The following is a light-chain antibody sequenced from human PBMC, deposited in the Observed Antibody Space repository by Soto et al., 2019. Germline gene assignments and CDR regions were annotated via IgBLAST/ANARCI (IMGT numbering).Light chain of an antibody. CDR1: NSYVGLYAR. V-gene: IGLV2-18*02. J-gene: IGLJ1*01. CDR3: SSYTSSSRYI. Sequence: QSVLTQPPPLSGSPGQSVTISCTGKNSYVGLYARVSCYQQSPGTAPKLIIYEVTNRPSGVPDRFSGSKSGNTASLTISGLQAEDEADFYCSSYTSSSRYIFGTGTKVTVL. CDR2: EVT.